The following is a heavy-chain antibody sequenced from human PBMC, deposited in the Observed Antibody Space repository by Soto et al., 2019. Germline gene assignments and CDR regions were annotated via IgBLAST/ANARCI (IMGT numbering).Heavy chain of an antibody. Sequence: QVQLVESGGGVVQPGRSLRLSCAASGFTFSSYGMHWVRQAPGKGLEWVAVISYDGSNKYYADSVKGRFTISRDYSKNTLYLQMNSLRAEDTAVYYCASGEGSLLWFGELFLHWGQGTLVTVSS. CDR2: ISYDGSNK. V-gene: IGHV3-30*03. CDR3: ASGEGSLLWFGELFLH. D-gene: IGHD3-10*01. J-gene: IGHJ4*02. CDR1: GFTFSSYG.